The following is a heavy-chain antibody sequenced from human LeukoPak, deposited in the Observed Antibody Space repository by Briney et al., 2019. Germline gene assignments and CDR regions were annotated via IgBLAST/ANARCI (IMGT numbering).Heavy chain of an antibody. J-gene: IGHJ4*02. CDR1: GYTLTELS. CDR2: FDPEDGET. D-gene: IGHD1-26*01. Sequence: EASVNVSCKVSGYTLTELSMHWVRQAPGKGLEWMGGFDPEDGETIYAQKFQGRVTMTEDTSTDTAYMELSSLRSEDTAVYYCAILRGSYYFNRKDYYFDYWGQGTLVSVSS. CDR3: AILRGSYYFNRKDYYFDY. V-gene: IGHV1-24*01.